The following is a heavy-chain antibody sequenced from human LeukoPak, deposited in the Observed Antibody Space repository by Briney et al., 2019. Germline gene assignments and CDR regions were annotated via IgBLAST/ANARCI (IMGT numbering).Heavy chain of an antibody. V-gene: IGHV3-23*01. CDR1: GFTFSNYA. Sequence: PGGSLTLSCVASGFTFSNYAMTWVRQAPGKGLDWVSSISGSGDSTYYADSVKGRFTISRDNSRRTVYLQMNNLRVEDTAVYYCARWLRRPIDYWGQGSLITVAS. J-gene: IGHJ4*02. D-gene: IGHD5-24*01. CDR3: ARWLRRPIDY. CDR2: ISGSGDST.